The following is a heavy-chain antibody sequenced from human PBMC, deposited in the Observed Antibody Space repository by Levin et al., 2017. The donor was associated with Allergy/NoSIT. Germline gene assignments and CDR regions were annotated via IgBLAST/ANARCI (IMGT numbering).Heavy chain of an antibody. Sequence: PSETLSLTCTVSGGSISSDYWSWIRQPPGKGLEWIGFLSNSGNTNYNPAYNPSLKSRVTISVDTSNKQFFLDLTSVTAADTAVYYCARLWAPYFYDSRGDLFFDYWGQGTLVTVSS. CDR1: GGSISSDY. J-gene: IGHJ4*02. CDR2: LSNSGNT. D-gene: IGHD3-22*01. CDR3: ARLWAPYFYDSRGDLFFDY. V-gene: IGHV4-59*08.